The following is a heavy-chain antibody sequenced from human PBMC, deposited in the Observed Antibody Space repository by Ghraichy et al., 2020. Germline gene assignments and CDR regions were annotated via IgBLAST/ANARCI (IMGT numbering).Heavy chain of an antibody. V-gene: IGHV3-48*03. CDR3: ARGHSAYDGVFDQ. CDR1: GFTFSSYE. J-gene: IGHJ4*02. Sequence: GESLNISCAASGFTFSSYEMSWVRQAPGKGLEWVSYITSGSSVTNYADSVRGRFTISRDNARKSLYLQMNSLRPDDTAVYYCARGHSAYDGVFDQWGPGTLVTVSS. CDR2: ITSGSSVT. D-gene: IGHD5-12*01.